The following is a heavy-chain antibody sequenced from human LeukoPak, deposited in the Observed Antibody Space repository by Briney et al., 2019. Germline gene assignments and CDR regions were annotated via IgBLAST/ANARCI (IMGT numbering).Heavy chain of an antibody. D-gene: IGHD6-13*01. CDR2: INSDGSST. V-gene: IGHV3-74*01. J-gene: IGHJ4*02. Sequence: GGSLRLSCAASGFTFSSYWMHWVRQAPGKGLVWVSRINSDGSSTSYADSVKGRFTISRDNAKNTLYLQMNSLRAEDTAVYYCARDTINTGSSSWYRSPSYFDYWGQGTLVTVSS. CDR3: ARDTINTGSSSWYRSPSYFDY. CDR1: GFTFSSYW.